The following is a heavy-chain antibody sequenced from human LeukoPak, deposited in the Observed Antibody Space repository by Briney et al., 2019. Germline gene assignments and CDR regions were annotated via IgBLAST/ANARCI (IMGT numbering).Heavy chain of an antibody. D-gene: IGHD3-22*01. CDR2: IYHSGST. V-gene: IGHV4-38-2*02. CDR1: GYSISSGYY. Sequence: PSETLSLTCTVSGYSISSGYYWGWIRQPPGKGLEWIGSIYHSGSTYYNPSLKSRVTISVDTSKNQFSLKLSSVTAADTAVYYCARRRITMRDFDYWGQGTLVTVSS. CDR3: ARRRITMRDFDY. J-gene: IGHJ4*02.